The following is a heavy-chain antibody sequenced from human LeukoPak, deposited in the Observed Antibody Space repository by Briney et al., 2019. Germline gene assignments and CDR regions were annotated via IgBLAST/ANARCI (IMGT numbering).Heavy chain of an antibody. CDR2: INHSGST. CDR1: GGSFSGYY. J-gene: IGHJ5*02. V-gene: IGHV4-34*01. D-gene: IGHD3-3*01. CDR3: ARTTIFGVVIITNWFDP. Sequence: SETLSLTCAVYGGSFSGYYWSWIRQPPGKGLEWIGEINHSGSTNYNPSLKSRVTISVDTSKNQFSLKLSSVTAADTAVYYYARTTIFGVVIITNWFDPWGQGTLVTVSS.